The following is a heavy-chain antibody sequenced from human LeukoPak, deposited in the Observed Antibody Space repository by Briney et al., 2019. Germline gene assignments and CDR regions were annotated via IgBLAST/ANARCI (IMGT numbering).Heavy chain of an antibody. Sequence: VASVKVSCKASGYTFTSHGISWVRQAPGQGLEWMGWISAYNGNTNHAQKLQGRVTMTTDTSTTTAYMELRSLRSDDTAVYHCARETDPYYYGSGTYYRWPNWFDPWGQGTLVTVSS. V-gene: IGHV1-18*01. J-gene: IGHJ5*02. CDR1: GYTFTSHG. CDR2: ISAYNGNT. CDR3: ARETDPYYYGSGTYYRWPNWFDP. D-gene: IGHD3-10*01.